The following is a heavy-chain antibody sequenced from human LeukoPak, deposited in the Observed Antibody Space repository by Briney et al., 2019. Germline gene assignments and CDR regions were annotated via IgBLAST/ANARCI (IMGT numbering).Heavy chain of an antibody. CDR1: GGTFSSYA. CDR3: ARCSITIFGVVIMSRSSIDYYYYMDV. J-gene: IGHJ6*03. Sequence: GASVKVSCKASGGTFSSYAISWVRQVPGQGLEWMGGIIPIFGTANYAQKFQGRVTITADESTSTAYMELSSLRSEDTAVYYCARCSITIFGVVIMSRSSIDYYYYMDVWGKGTTVTVSS. V-gene: IGHV1-69*13. CDR2: IIPIFGTA. D-gene: IGHD3-3*01.